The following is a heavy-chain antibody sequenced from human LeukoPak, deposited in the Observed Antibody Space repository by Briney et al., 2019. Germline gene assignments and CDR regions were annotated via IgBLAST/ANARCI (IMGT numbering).Heavy chain of an antibody. D-gene: IGHD6-25*01. J-gene: IGHJ4*02. Sequence: GASVKVSCKASGYTFTTYYMHWLRQAPGQGPEWMGIINPRGGSTDYAQKFEGRVTMTSDTSTSTVYMELNDLTSEDTAVYFCARVGITAATADYWDQGTLVTVSS. CDR2: INPRGGST. V-gene: IGHV1-46*01. CDR1: GYTFTTYY. CDR3: ARVGITAATADY.